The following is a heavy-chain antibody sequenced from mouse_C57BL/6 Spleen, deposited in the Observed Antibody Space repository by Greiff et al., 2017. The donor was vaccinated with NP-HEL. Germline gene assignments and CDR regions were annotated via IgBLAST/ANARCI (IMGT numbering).Heavy chain of an antibody. J-gene: IGHJ4*01. V-gene: IGHV5-12*01. CDR1: GFTFSDYY. D-gene: IGHD1-1*01. CDR3: ARRFYYYGSSDAMDY. CDR2: ISNGGGST. Sequence: EVKVVESGGGLVQPGGSLKLSCAASGFTFSDYYMYWVRQTPEKRLEWVAYISNGGGSTYYPDTVKGRFTISRDNAKNTLYLQMSRLKSEDTAMYYCARRFYYYGSSDAMDYWGQGTSVTVSS.